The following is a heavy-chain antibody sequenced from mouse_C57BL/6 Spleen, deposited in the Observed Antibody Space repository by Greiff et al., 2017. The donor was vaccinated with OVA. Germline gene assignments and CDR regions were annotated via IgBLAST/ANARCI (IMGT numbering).Heavy chain of an antibody. CDR3: ARHQDYGSSYDYFDY. V-gene: IGHV5-6*01. D-gene: IGHD1-1*01. CDR1: GFTFSSYG. Sequence: EVMLVESGGDLVKPGGSLKLSCAASGFTFSSYGMSWVRQTPDKRLEWVATISSGGSYTYYPDSVKGRFTISRDNAKNTLYLQMSSLKSEDTAMYYCARHQDYGSSYDYFDYWGQGTTLTVSS. J-gene: IGHJ2*01. CDR2: ISSGGSYT.